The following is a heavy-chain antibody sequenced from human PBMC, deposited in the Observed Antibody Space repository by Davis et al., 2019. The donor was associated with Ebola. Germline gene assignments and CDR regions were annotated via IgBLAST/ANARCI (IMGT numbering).Heavy chain of an antibody. V-gene: IGHV4-59*01. J-gene: IGHJ4*02. D-gene: IGHD3-16*01. Sequence: SETLSLTCTVSGGSISSYYWRWIRQPPGKGLEWIGYIYYSGSTNYNPSLKSRVTISVDTSKNQFSLKLSSVTAADTAVYYCARGFGGVKGHWGQGTLVTVSS. CDR3: ARGFGGVKGH. CDR1: GGSISSYY. CDR2: IYYSGST.